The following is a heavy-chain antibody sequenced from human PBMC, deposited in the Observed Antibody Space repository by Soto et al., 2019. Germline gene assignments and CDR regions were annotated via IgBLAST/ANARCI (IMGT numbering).Heavy chain of an antibody. V-gene: IGHV3-23*01. CDR1: GFTFSSYA. D-gene: IGHD3-9*01. CDR3: AKGGYDILTGYYIYGTAIDY. CDR2: ISGSGGST. Sequence: GGSLRLSCAASGFTFSSYAMSWVRQAPGKGLEWVSAISGSGGSTYYADSVKGRFTISRDNSKNTLYLQMNSLRAEDTAVYYSAKGGYDILTGYYIYGTAIDYWGQGTLVTVSS. J-gene: IGHJ4*02.